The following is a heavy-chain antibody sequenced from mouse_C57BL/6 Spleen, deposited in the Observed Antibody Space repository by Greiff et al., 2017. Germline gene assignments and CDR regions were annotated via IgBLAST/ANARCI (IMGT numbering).Heavy chain of an antibody. J-gene: IGHJ4*01. Sequence: QVQLQQPGAELVKPGASVKLSCKASGYTFTSYWMHWVKQRPGQGLEWIGMIHPNSGSTNYNETFKSKATLTVDKSSSTAYMQLSSLTSEDSAVYYCASSNYYYAMDYWGQGTSVTVSS. CDR1: GYTFTSYW. CDR3: ASSNYYYAMDY. CDR2: IHPNSGST. V-gene: IGHV1-64*01. D-gene: IGHD2-5*01.